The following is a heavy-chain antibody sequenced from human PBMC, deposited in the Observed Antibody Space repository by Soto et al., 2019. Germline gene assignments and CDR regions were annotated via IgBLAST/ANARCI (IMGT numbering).Heavy chain of an antibody. CDR2: SRNKGIGYTT. CDR1: GLTLSDHY. V-gene: IGHV3-72*01. CDR3: ARGAPPFED. Sequence: EVQLVQSGGGLVQPGGSLRLSCAASGLTLSDHYMNWVRQTPGKGLEWIGRSRNKGIGYTTEYAASVKGRFTISRDASLTSLYLQMNSLRTDDTAVYYCARGAPPFEDWGQGTLVSVSS. J-gene: IGHJ4*02.